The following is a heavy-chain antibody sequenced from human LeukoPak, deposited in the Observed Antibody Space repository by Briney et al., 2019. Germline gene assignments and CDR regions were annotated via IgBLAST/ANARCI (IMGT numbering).Heavy chain of an antibody. CDR3: ARSDLSLWFGELYFDY. D-gene: IGHD3-10*01. CDR1: GFTFSSYW. Sequence: GGPLRLSCAASGFTFSSYWMHWVRQAPGKGLVWVSRINSDGSSTSYADSVKGRFTISRDNAKNTLYLQMNSLRAEDTAVYYCARSDLSLWFGELYFDYWGQGTLVTVSS. J-gene: IGHJ4*02. V-gene: IGHV3-74*01. CDR2: INSDGSST.